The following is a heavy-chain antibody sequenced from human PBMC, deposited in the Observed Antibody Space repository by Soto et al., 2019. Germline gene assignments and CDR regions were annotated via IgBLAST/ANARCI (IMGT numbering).Heavy chain of an antibody. J-gene: IGHJ4*02. CDR1: GHSFASYS. Sequence: ASVKVSCKASGHSFASYSISWLRQARGQGLEWMGCLSANNGNKAYAQKFQGRVTMTTDTPTNTAYMELRSLRSDDTAVYYCASVYFDFCGQGTLVPASS. V-gene: IGHV1-18*04. CDR3: ASVYFDF. CDR2: LSANNGNK.